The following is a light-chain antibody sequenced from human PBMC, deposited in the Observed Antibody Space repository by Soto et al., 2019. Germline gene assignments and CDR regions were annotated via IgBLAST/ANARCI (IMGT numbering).Light chain of an antibody. Sequence: DIQMTQSPSSQSASVGDRVTITCQASQGISNYLAWYQQQPGKVPKLLIYVASTLQSGVPSRFSGSGSGTDFTLTISSLQPEDVATYYCQKYNSAPWTFGQGTKVEIK. CDR3: QKYNSAPWT. CDR1: QGISNY. J-gene: IGKJ1*01. V-gene: IGKV1-27*01. CDR2: VAS.